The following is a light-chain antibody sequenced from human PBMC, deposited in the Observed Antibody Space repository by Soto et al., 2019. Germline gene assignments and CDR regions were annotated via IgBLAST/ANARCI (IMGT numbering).Light chain of an antibody. CDR1: QDINNS. V-gene: IGKV1-33*01. J-gene: IGKJ4*01. Sequence: DIQMTQSLSSLSASVGERVTITCQANQDINNSLNWYQQRPGEAPKLLIYDASILEAGVPSRFSGSGFGTTFTLTISSLQPEDFATYYFQQFDNLPLTFGGGTKVELK. CDR2: DAS. CDR3: QQFDNLPLT.